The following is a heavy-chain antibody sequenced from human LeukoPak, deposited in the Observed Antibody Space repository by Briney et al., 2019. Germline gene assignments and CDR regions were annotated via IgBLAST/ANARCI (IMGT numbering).Heavy chain of an antibody. Sequence: ASVKVSCKASGYTFTGYYMHWVRQAPGQGLEWMGWINPNSGGTNYAQKFQGRVTMTRDTSISTAYMELSRLRSDDTAVYYCARPYYYGSGSYYENTFDYWGQGTLVTVSS. V-gene: IGHV1-2*02. CDR2: INPNSGGT. CDR3: ARPYYYGSGSYYENTFDY. J-gene: IGHJ4*02. CDR1: GYTFTGYY. D-gene: IGHD3-10*01.